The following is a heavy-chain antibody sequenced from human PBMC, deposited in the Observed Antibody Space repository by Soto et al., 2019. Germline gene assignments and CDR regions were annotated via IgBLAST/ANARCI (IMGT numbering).Heavy chain of an antibody. CDR1: GFTFTLVA. Sequence: PGGSLRLSCAASGFTFTLVAMAWVRPSPGKVLEFVSTTCATGRTTCHADSLKGLFTVSRDNSKNPLDLQMSNLSAEDTAVYYCATVHNTSRSFDYWGQGTLVTVSS. CDR2: TCATGRTT. CDR3: ATVHNTSRSFDY. J-gene: IGHJ4*02. D-gene: IGHD1-20*01. V-gene: IGHV3-23*01.